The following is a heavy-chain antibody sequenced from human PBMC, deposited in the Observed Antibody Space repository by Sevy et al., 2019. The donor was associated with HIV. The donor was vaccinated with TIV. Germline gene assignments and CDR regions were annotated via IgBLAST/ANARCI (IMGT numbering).Heavy chain of an antibody. J-gene: IGHJ6*02. D-gene: IGHD1-26*01. Sequence: GGSLRLSCAASGFTFSSYWMSWVRQAPGKGLEWVANIKQDGSEKYYVDSVKGRFTISRDNAKNSLYLQMNSLRAKDTAVYYCARENRATGDNFYYYYYGMDVWGQGTTVTVSS. CDR1: GFTFSSYW. CDR2: IKQDGSEK. CDR3: ARENRATGDNFYYYYYGMDV. V-gene: IGHV3-7*01.